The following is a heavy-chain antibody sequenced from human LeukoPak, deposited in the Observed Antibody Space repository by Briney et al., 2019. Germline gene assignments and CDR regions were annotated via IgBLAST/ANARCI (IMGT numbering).Heavy chain of an antibody. J-gene: IGHJ4*02. CDR3: ARSQITMIRGDFDY. V-gene: IGHV3-66*01. D-gene: IGHD3-10*01. Sequence: PGGSLRLSCAASGFGVSRNYMNWVRQAPRKGLEWVSILYSNGDTYYGNSVKGRFTISRDDSKNTLYLQMDSLRVEDTAVYYCARSQITMIRGDFDYWGQGTLVTVSS. CDR2: LYSNGDT. CDR1: GFGVSRNY.